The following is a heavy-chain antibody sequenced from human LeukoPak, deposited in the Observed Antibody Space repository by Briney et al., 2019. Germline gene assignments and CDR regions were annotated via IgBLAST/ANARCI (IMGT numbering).Heavy chain of an antibody. Sequence: PSETLSLTCTVSGGSISSGSYYWSWTRQPAGKGLEWIGRIYTSGSTNYNPSLKGRVTISVDTSKNQFSLKLSSVTAADTAVYYCARTIRFLESWFDPWGQGTLVAVSS. CDR2: IYTSGST. CDR3: ARTIRFLESWFDP. V-gene: IGHV4-61*02. CDR1: GGSISSGSYY. J-gene: IGHJ5*02. D-gene: IGHD3-3*01.